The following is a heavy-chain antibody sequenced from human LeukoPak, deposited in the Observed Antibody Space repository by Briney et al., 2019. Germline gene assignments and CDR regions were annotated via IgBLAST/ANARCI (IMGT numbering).Heavy chain of an antibody. CDR3: ARTTGSYWFDP. D-gene: IGHD1-26*01. J-gene: IGHJ5*02. CDR2: IYYSGST. Sequence: SETLSLTCTVSGGSISSYYWSWIRQPPGKGLEWIGYIYYSGSTNCNPSLKSRVTISVDTSKNQFSLKLSSVTAADTAVYYCARTTGSYWFDPWGQGTLVTVSS. CDR1: GGSISSYY. V-gene: IGHV4-59*01.